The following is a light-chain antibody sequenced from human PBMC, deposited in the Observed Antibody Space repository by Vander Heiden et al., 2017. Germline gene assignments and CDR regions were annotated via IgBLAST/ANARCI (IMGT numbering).Light chain of an antibody. CDR3: QQRYSTPRT. CDR2: AAS. V-gene: IGKV1-39*01. CDR1: QSISSY. Sequence: DIQITQSPSSLPASVGDRVTITCRASQSISSYLTWYQQKPGQAPKLLIYAASSLESGVPSRFSGSGSGTDFTLTISSLQPEDFATYYCQQRYSTPRTFGQGTKLEIK. J-gene: IGKJ2*01.